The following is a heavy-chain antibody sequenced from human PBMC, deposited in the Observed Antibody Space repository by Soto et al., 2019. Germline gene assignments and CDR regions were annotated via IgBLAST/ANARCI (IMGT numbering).Heavy chain of an antibody. CDR1: GYSFSNFW. J-gene: IGHJ4*02. CDR2: IYPDDSDT. D-gene: IGHD2-8*02. CDR3: ASSVLVTSTMNYFDL. V-gene: IGHV5-51*01. Sequence: GESLKISCQASGYSFSNFWIAWVRQMPGEGLEWLGIIYPDDSDTRYSPSFLGQVTISADKSIKTTYLQWSSLKASDTARYCCASSVLVTSTMNYFDLWGQGTLVTVSS.